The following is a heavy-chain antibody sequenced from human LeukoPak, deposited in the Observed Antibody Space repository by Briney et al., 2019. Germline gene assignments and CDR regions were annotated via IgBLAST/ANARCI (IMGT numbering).Heavy chain of an antibody. J-gene: IGHJ6*02. D-gene: IGHD3-3*01. V-gene: IGHV3-33*01. CDR3: ARDRELWDDFWTPPGYGLVDV. CDR1: GFTFSSYG. Sequence: GGSLRLSCAASGFTFSSYGMHWVRQAPGKGLEWVAVIWYDGSNKYYADSVKGRFTISRDNSKNTLYLQMNSLRAEDTAVYYCARDRELWDDFWTPPGYGLVDVWGQGTTVTVSS. CDR2: IWYDGSNK.